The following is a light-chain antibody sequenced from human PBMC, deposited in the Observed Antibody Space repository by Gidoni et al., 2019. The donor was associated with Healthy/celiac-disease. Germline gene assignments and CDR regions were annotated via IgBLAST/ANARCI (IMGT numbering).Light chain of an antibody. CDR3: MQSTHSLPWT. CDR2: KVS. J-gene: IGKJ1*01. CDR1: QSLVYSDGNTY. Sequence: VVMTQSPLSLPVTLGEPASISCKSRQSLVYSDGNTYLNWFQQRPGQSPRRLIYKVSNRDSGVPDRFSGSGSGTDFTLNISRVEAEDVGVYYCMQSTHSLPWTFGQGTKLEIK. V-gene: IGKV2-30*01.